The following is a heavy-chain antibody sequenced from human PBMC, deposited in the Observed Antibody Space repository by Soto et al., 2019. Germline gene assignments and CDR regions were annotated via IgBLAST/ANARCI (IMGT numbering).Heavy chain of an antibody. Sequence: PSETLSLSYTGSGGSFKSKRDFFDWFRQSPGKGLEWIGSINYSGGSYYNPSLEGRVAMSVDTSKSQFSLRLSSVTAADTAVYYCARREDTSVGGGLDVWGQGTTVT. V-gene: IGHV4-39*01. J-gene: IGHJ6*02. CDR3: ARREDTSVGGGLDV. CDR2: INYSGGS. D-gene: IGHD5-18*01. CDR1: GGSFKSKRDF.